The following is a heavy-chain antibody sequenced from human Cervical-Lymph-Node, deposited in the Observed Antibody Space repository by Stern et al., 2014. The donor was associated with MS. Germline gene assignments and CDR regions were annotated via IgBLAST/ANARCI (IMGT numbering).Heavy chain of an antibody. CDR1: GFTVSRAY. CDR3: ARDTSSPERSDW. CDR2: ITNVGST. V-gene: IGHV3-53*01. D-gene: IGHD1-1*01. J-gene: IGHJ4*02. Sequence: VQLVQSGGGVIQPGGALRLSCTASGFTVSRAYMTWVRQAPGQGLEWVSLITNVGSTFYTDSVKGRFTISRDDSKNPVYLHMTSLRAEDTAMYYCARDTSSPERSDWWGQGTLVTVSS.